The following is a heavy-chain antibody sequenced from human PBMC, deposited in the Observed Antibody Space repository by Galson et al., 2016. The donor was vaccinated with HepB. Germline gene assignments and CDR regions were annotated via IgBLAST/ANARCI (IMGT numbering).Heavy chain of an antibody. V-gene: IGHV3-23*01. CDR3: ASSVAAAGNWFDP. J-gene: IGHJ5*02. D-gene: IGHD6-13*01. CDR1: GFTFSSYA. CDR2: IRGSGGGA. Sequence: SLRLSCAASGFTFSSYAMSWVRQAPGKGLEWVSDIRGSGGGATYADSVMGRFTISRDNSKNTLYLQMNSLRAEDTAVYYCASSVAAAGNWFDPWGQGTLVTVSS.